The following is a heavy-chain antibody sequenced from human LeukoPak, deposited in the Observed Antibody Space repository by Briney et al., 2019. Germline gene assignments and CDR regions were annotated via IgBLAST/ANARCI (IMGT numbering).Heavy chain of an antibody. J-gene: IGHJ5*02. CDR2: IIPIFGTA. Sequence: ASVKVSCKASGGTFSSYAISWVRQAPGQGLEWMGRIIPIFGTANYAQKFQGRVTITTDESTSTAYMELSSLRSEDTAVYYCAREETAAANWFDPWGQGTLVTVSS. CDR1: GGTFSSYA. CDR3: AREETAAANWFDP. D-gene: IGHD6-13*01. V-gene: IGHV1-69*05.